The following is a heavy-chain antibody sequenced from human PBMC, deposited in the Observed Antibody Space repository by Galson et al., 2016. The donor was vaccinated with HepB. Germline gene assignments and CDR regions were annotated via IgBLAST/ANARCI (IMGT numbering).Heavy chain of an antibody. CDR3: VRGSQGDY. D-gene: IGHD2-15*01. J-gene: IGHJ4*02. Sequence: SLRLSCASSGFPFHVYSMNWVRQAPGKGLEWVSYISSGSTIYHADSVKGRFTISRDNAKNSVYLQMDSLRAEDTAVYYCVRGSQGDYWGQGTQVIVSS. CDR1: GFPFHVYS. V-gene: IGHV3-48*01. CDR2: ISSGSTI.